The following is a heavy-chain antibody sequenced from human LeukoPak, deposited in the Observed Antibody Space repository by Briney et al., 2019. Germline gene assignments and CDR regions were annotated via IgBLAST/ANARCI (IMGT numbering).Heavy chain of an antibody. V-gene: IGHV1-2*02. J-gene: IGHJ5*02. CDR3: ARDSSRGYCSSTSCYPSFDP. Sequence: ASVKVSCKASGYTFTGYYMHWVRQAPGQGLEWMGWINPNSGGTNYAQKLQGRVTMTRDTSISTAYMELSRLRSDDTAVYYCARDSSRGYCSSTSCYPSFDPWGQGTLVTVSS. CDR2: INPNSGGT. D-gene: IGHD2-2*01. CDR1: GYTFTGYY.